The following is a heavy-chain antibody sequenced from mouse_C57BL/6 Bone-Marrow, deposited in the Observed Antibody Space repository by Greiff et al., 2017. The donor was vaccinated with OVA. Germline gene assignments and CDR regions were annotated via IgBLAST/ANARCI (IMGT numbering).Heavy chain of an antibody. V-gene: IGHV5-4*01. J-gene: IGHJ2*01. CDR1: GFTFSSYA. CDR3: ARAALLRRWYFDY. CDR2: ISDGGSYT. D-gene: IGHD1-2*01. Sequence: EVQRVESGGGLVKPGGSLKLSCAASGFTFSSYAMSWVRQTPEKRLEWVATISDGGSYTSYPDNVKGRFTISRDNAKNNLYLQMSHLKSEDTAMYYCARAALLRRWYFDYWGQGTTLTVSS.